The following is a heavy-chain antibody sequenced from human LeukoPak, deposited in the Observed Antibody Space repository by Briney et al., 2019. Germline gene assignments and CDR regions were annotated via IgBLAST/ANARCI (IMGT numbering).Heavy chain of an antibody. CDR1: GFTFSSYA. V-gene: IGHV3-64*01. J-gene: IGHJ4*02. CDR3: AKDGPMVRGVTNFDY. D-gene: IGHD3-10*01. CDR2: ISSNGGST. Sequence: GGSLRLSCAASGFTFSSYAMHWVRQAPGKGLEYVSAISSNGGSTYYANSVKGRFTISTDNSKNTLYLQMNSLRAEDTAVYYCAKDGPMVRGVTNFDYWGQGTLVTVSS.